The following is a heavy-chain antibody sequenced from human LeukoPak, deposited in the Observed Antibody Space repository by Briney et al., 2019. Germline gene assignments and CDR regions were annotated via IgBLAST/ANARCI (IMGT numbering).Heavy chain of an antibody. CDR3: ARDLYYHDSSGYGPFDY. CDR1: APTFSSDA. V-gene: IGHV3-23*01. CDR2: ITGSVGST. J-gene: IGHJ4*02. D-gene: IGHD3-22*01. Sequence: GRSPTLSCAPSAPTFSSDAMGWGRPPPREGREWGLAITGSVGSTYYADSVKGRFTISRDNSKNTLYLQMNSLRAEDTAVYYCARDLYYHDSSGYGPFDYWGQGTLVTVSS.